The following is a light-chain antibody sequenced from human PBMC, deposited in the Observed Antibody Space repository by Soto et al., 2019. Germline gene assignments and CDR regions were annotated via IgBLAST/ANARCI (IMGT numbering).Light chain of an antibody. CDR1: QSISSY. J-gene: IGKJ1*01. V-gene: IGKV1-39*01. CDR2: AAS. Sequence: DIQMTQSPSTLSASVGDRVTITCRASQSISSYLNWYQQKPGKAPKLLIYAASSLQSGVPSRFSGSGSGTDFTLTISSLQPEDFATYYCQQSYSTPWTFGQGTKADI. CDR3: QQSYSTPWT.